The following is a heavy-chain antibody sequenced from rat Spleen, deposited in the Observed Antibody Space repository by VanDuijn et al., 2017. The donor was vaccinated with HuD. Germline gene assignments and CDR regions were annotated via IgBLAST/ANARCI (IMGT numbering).Heavy chain of an antibody. CDR3: ARHDDGGYSENWYFDF. V-gene: IGHV5-22*01. J-gene: IGHJ1*01. CDR1: GFTFSDYY. Sequence: EVQLVESGGGLVQPGRSLKLSCAASGFTFSDYYMAWVRQAPKKGLEWVASISYEGSSTYYGDSVKGRFTISRDNAKSTLYLQMNSLRSEDTATYYCARHDDGGYSENWYFDFWGPGTMVTVSS. D-gene: IGHD1-11*01. CDR2: ISYEGSST.